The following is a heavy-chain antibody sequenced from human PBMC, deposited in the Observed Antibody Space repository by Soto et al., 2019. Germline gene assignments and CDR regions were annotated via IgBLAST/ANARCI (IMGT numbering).Heavy chain of an antibody. CDR3: ARGGYSSGWYHGAFDV. D-gene: IGHD6-19*01. V-gene: IGHV3-53*04. J-gene: IGHJ3*01. Sequence: EVQLEESGGDLVQPGGSLRLSCAASGFSVNANYMTWVRQAPGKGLEWVSIIYNSGSTFYADSVKGRFTISRLTSKNTLFLQMKNLRPEDTAVYYCARGGYSSGWYHGAFDVWGQGTMVTVSS. CDR2: IYNSGST. CDR1: GFSVNANY.